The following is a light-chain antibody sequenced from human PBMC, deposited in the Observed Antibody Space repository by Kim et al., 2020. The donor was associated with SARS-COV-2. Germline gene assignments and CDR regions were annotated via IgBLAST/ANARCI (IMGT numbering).Light chain of an antibody. Sequence: ALGQTVTFTCQGDRLRRKHATWCQQKPGQAPVLVIYGQNHRPSGVPDRFSGSTSGDTGSLTITGAQAEDEADYCCNCRHNDGYSWVFGGGTKLTVL. CDR2: GQN. CDR3: NCRHNDGYSWV. V-gene: IGLV3-19*01. CDR1: RLRRKH. J-gene: IGLJ3*02.